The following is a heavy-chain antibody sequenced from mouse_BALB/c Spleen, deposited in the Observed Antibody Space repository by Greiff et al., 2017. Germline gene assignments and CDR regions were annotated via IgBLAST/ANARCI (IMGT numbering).Heavy chain of an antibody. J-gene: IGHJ2*01. CDR3: ARCTYGSSYYFDY. V-gene: IGHV1S81*02. CDR1: GYTFTSYW. Sequence: VQLQQPGAELVKPGASVKLSCKASGYTFTSYWMHWVKQRPGQGLEWIGEINPSNGRTNYNEKFKSKATLTVDKSSSTAYMQLSSLTSEDSAVYYCARCTYGSSYYFDYWGQGTTLTVSS. CDR2: INPSNGRT. D-gene: IGHD1-1*01.